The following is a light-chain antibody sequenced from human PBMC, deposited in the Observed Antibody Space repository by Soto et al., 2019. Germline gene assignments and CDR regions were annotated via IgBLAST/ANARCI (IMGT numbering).Light chain of an antibody. Sequence: QSALTQPASVSGSPGQSITISCTGTSNDVGGYNYVSWYQQHPGKAPQLVIYDVTYRPSGLSHLFSGSKSGNTASLTISGLQAEDEADYYCSSYTSSSRRVCGTWTKVTVL. V-gene: IGLV2-14*01. CDR3: SSYTSSSRRV. J-gene: IGLJ1*01. CDR2: DVT. CDR1: SNDVGGYNY.